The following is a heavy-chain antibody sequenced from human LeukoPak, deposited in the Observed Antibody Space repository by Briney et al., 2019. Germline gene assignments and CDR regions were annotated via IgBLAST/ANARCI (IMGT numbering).Heavy chain of an antibody. CDR3: ARHPAPYYDILTGYHYNWFDP. Sequence: PSETLSLTCTVSGGSISSYYWSWIRQPPGKGLEWIGSIYYSGSTNYNPSLKSRVTISVDTSKNQFSLKLSSVTAADTAVYYCARHPAPYYDILTGYHYNWFDPWGQGTLVTVSS. D-gene: IGHD3-9*01. CDR2: IYYSGST. J-gene: IGHJ5*02. V-gene: IGHV4-59*08. CDR1: GGSISSYY.